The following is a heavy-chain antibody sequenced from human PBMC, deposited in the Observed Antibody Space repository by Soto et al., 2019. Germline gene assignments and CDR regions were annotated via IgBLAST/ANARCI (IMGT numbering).Heavy chain of an antibody. CDR1: GFTFSSYG. J-gene: IGHJ6*02. D-gene: IGHD3-9*01. Sequence: QVQLVESGGGVVQPGRSLRLSCAASGFTFSSYGMHWVRQAPGKGLEWVAVISYDGSNKYYADSVKGRFTISRDNSKNTLYLQMTSLRAEDTAVYYCAKAYYDILTGYTFYYGMDVWGQGTTVTVSS. V-gene: IGHV3-30*18. CDR3: AKAYYDILTGYTFYYGMDV. CDR2: ISYDGSNK.